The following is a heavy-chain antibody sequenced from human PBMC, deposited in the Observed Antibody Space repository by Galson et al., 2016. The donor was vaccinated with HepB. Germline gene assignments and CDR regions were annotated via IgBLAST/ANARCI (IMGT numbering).Heavy chain of an antibody. J-gene: IGHJ6*02. CDR2: IYRGGRT. V-gene: IGHV3-53*01. CDR1: GFTVSKNH. D-gene: IGHD1-26*01. CDR3: VRAGSGTYFDYYYGMDV. Sequence: SLRLSCAASGFTVSKNHMTWVRQAPGKGLEWVSIIYRGGRTYYADSVKGRFSISRDNSQNILYLQVNSLRAEDSAVYYCVRAGSGTYFDYYYGMDVWGQGTTVTVSS.